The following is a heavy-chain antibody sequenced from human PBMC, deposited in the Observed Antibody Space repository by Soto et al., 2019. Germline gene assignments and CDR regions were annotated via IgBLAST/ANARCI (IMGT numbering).Heavy chain of an antibody. CDR1: GFTFSSYG. V-gene: IGHV3-30*18. Sequence: GGSLRLSCAASGFTFSSYGMHWVRQAPGKGLEWVAVTSYDGSNKYYVDSVKGRFTISRDNSKNTLHLQMNSLRAEDTAVYYCAKSSTTIFGVDYYYYGMDVWGQGTTVTSP. J-gene: IGHJ6*02. D-gene: IGHD3-3*01. CDR2: TSYDGSNK. CDR3: AKSSTTIFGVDYYYYGMDV.